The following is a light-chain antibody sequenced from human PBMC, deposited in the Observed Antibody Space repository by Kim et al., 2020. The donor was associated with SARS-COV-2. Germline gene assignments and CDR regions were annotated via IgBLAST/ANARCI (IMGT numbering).Light chain of an antibody. CDR1: SLRSYY. CDR2: GKN. V-gene: IGLV3-19*01. Sequence: SSELTQDPAVSVALGQTVRITCQGDSLRSYYASWYQQKPGQAPVLVISGKNNRPSGIPDRFSGSSSGNTASLTITGAQAEDEADYYCNSRDSSGNYVVFG. CDR3: NSRDSSGNYVV. J-gene: IGLJ3*02.